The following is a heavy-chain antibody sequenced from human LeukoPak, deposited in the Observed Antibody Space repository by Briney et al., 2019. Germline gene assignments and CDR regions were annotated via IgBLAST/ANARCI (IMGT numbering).Heavy chain of an antibody. CDR1: GGSISSGGYY. D-gene: IGHD2-15*01. Sequence: SETLSLTCTVSGGSISSGGYYWSWIRQHPGKGLEWIGYIYYSGSTYYNPSLKSRVTISVDTSKNQFSLKLSSVTAADTAVYYCARDPPPRLGVVVAATLWGAFDIWGQGTMVTVSS. J-gene: IGHJ3*02. CDR3: ARDPPPRLGVVVAATLWGAFDI. CDR2: IYYSGST. V-gene: IGHV4-31*03.